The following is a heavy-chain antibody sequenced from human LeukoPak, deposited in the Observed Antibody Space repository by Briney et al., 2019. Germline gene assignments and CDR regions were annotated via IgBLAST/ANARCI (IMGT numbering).Heavy chain of an antibody. V-gene: IGHV1-2*02. Sequence: ASVKVSCKASGYTFTDHFMHWVRQAPGQGLEWMGWINPNSGAKKNAQRFQGRVTMTRDTSISTAYMELSRLRSDDTAVYYCARDLRITMIVVVMDYWGQGTLVTVSS. CDR1: GYTFTDHF. J-gene: IGHJ4*02. CDR2: INPNSGAK. D-gene: IGHD3-22*01. CDR3: ARDLRITMIVVVMDY.